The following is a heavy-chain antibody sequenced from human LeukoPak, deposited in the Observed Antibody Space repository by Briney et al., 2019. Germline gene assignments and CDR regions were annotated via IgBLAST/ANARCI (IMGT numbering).Heavy chain of an antibody. D-gene: IGHD2-15*01. CDR2: VSSSGTTT. V-gene: IGHV3-48*03. CDR3: ARDMLGYFDS. J-gene: IGHJ4*02. Sequence: GGSLRLSCAASGFTFSSYAMSWVRQAPGKGLEWGAYVSSSGTTTYYEDSVKGRFTISRDNAKNQLYLQMNSLSAEDTAVYYCARDMLGYFDSWGQGTLVTVSS. CDR1: GFTFSSYA.